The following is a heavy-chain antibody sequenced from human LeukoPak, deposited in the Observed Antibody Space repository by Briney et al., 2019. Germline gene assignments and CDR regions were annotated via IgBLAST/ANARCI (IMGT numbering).Heavy chain of an antibody. J-gene: IGHJ6*02. CDR2: IYYSGST. D-gene: IGHD2-2*01. V-gene: IGHV4-61*01. CDR3: ARVGCSSTSCSLPHYYYGMDV. CDR1: GGSVSSGSYY. Sequence: KLSETLSLTCTVSGGSVSSGSYYWSWIRQPPGKGLEWIGYIYYSGSTNYNPSLKSRVTISVDTSKNQFSLKLSSVTAADTAVYYCARVGCSSTSCSLPHYYYGMDVWGQGTTVTVSS.